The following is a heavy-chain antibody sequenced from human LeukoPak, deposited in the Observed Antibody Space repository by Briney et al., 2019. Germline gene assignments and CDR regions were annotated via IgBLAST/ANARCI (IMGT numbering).Heavy chain of an antibody. CDR3: ARDRGGIVGAVFSFDY. V-gene: IGHV1-18*01. D-gene: IGHD1-26*01. Sequence: AASVKVSCKASGYTFTSYAMHWVRQAPGQGLEWMGWISAYNSNTNYAQKLQGRVTMTTDTSTSTAYMELRSLRSDDTVVYYCARDRGGIVGAVFSFDYWGQGTLVTVSS. CDR1: GYTFTSYA. J-gene: IGHJ4*02. CDR2: ISAYNSNT.